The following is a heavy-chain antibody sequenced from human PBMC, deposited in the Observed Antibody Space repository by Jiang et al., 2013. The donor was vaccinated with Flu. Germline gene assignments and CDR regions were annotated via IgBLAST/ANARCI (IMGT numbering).Heavy chain of an antibody. CDR1: GGSISSYY. D-gene: IGHD6-19*01. Sequence: GLVKPSETLSLTCTVSGGSISSYYWSWIRQPPGKGLEWIGYIYYSGSTNYNPSLKSRVTISVGTSKNQFSLKLSSVTAADTAVYYCARDSSGWYYFDYWGQGTLVTVSS. CDR3: ARDSSGWYYFDY. J-gene: IGHJ4*02. CDR2: IYYSGST. V-gene: IGHV4-59*01.